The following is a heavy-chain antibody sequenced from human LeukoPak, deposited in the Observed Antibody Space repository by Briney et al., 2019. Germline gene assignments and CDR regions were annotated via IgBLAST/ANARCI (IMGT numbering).Heavy chain of an antibody. Sequence: SETLSFTCTVSGGSISNYYWSWIRQPPGKGLEWIGYIYYSGSTNYNPSLKSRVTISVDTSKNQFSLKLSSVTAADTAVYYCARERIAVEPKDAFDIWGQGTMVTVSS. J-gene: IGHJ3*02. V-gene: IGHV4-59*01. CDR1: GGSISNYY. D-gene: IGHD6-19*01. CDR2: IYYSGST. CDR3: ARERIAVEPKDAFDI.